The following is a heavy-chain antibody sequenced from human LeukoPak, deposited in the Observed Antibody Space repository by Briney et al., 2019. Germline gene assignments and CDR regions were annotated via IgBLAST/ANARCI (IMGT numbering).Heavy chain of an antibody. CDR1: GFTFSTYA. CDR2: ITGGGGTT. Sequence: GGSLRLSCAASGFTFSTYAMRWVRRTRGEGLEWVSAITGGGGTTYYADSVKGRFTISRDNSKNTLYLQMNSLRAEDTAVYYCAKDPPILRWSFDYWGQGTLVTVSS. V-gene: IGHV3-23*01. D-gene: IGHD4-23*01. CDR3: AKDPPILRWSFDY. J-gene: IGHJ4*02.